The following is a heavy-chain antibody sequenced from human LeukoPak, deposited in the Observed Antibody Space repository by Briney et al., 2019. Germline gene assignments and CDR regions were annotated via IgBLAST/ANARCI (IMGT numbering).Heavy chain of an antibody. CDR1: GFTFSDYY. D-gene: IGHD5-18*01. CDR3: AKYSVDTAMVHDAFDI. V-gene: IGHV3-30*02. CDR2: IRYDGSNK. Sequence: PGGSLRLSCAASGFTFSDYYMSWIRQAPGKGLEWVAFIRYDGSNKYYADSVKGRFTISRDNSKNTLYLQMNSLRAEDTAVYYCAKYSVDTAMVHDAFDIWGQGTMVTVSS. J-gene: IGHJ3*02.